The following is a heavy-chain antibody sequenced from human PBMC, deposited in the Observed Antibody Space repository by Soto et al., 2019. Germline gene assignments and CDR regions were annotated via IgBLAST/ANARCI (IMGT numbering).Heavy chain of an antibody. CDR1: GYTFTGYY. Sequence: ASVKVSCKASGYTFTGYYMHWVRQAPGQGLEWMGWINPNSGGTNYAQKFQGWVTMTRDTSISTAYMELSRLRSDDTAVYYCAREAAGGVHYGDYVTSFDYWGQGTLVTVSS. J-gene: IGHJ4*02. CDR2: INPNSGGT. V-gene: IGHV1-2*04. CDR3: AREAAGGVHYGDYVTSFDY. D-gene: IGHD4-17*01.